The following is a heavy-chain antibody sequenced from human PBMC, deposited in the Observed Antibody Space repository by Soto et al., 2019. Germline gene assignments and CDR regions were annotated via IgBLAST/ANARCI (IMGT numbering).Heavy chain of an antibody. CDR1: GFTFDDYA. D-gene: IGHD2-15*01. V-gene: IGHV3-9*01. Sequence: GGSLRLSCAASGFTFDDYAMHWVRQAPGKGLEWVSGISWNSGSIGYADSVKGRFTISRDNAKNSLYLQMNSLRAEDTAVYYCAVESTRDDYWGQGTLVTVSS. J-gene: IGHJ4*02. CDR2: ISWNSGSI. CDR3: AVESTRDDY.